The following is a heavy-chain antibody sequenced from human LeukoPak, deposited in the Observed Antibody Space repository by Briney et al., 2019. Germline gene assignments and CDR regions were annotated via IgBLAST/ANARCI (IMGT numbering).Heavy chain of an antibody. CDR2: ISSSSSYI. CDR1: GFTFSSYS. Sequence: GGSLRLYCAASGFTFSSYSMNWVRQAPGKGLEWVSSISSSSSYIYYADSVKGRFTISRDNAKNSLYLQMNSLRAEDTAVYYCARGVFWTDVDYWGQGTLVTVSS. D-gene: IGHD3/OR15-3a*01. V-gene: IGHV3-21*01. CDR3: ARGVFWTDVDY. J-gene: IGHJ4*02.